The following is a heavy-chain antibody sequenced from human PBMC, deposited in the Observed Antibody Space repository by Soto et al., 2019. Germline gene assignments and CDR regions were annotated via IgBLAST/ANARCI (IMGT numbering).Heavy chain of an antibody. Sequence: EVQLVESGGGLVKPGGSLRLSCAASGFTFSSYSMNWVRQATGKGLEWVSSISSSSSYIYYADSVKGRFTISRDNAKNSLYLQVNSLRAEDTAVYYCAREGIAAALDYGGQGTLVTVSS. J-gene: IGHJ4*02. CDR3: AREGIAAALDY. D-gene: IGHD6-13*01. CDR1: GFTFSSYS. V-gene: IGHV3-21*01. CDR2: ISSSSSYI.